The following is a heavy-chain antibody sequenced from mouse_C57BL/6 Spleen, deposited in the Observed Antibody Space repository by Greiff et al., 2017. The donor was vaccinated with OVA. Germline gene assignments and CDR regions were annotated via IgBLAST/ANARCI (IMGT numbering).Heavy chain of an antibody. V-gene: IGHV1-55*01. Sequence: VQLQQPGAELVKPGASVKMSCKASGYTFTSYWITWVKQRPGQGLEWIGDIYPGSGSTNYNEKFKSKATLTVDTSSSTAYMQLSSLTSEDSSVYYCARRATVVAGAMDYWGQGTSVTVSS. CDR1: GYTFTSYW. D-gene: IGHD1-1*01. CDR3: ARRATVVAGAMDY. J-gene: IGHJ4*01. CDR2: IYPGSGST.